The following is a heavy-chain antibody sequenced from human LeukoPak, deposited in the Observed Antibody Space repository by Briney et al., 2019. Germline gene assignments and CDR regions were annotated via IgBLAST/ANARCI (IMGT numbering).Heavy chain of an antibody. V-gene: IGHV3-30*18. D-gene: IGHD1-26*01. J-gene: IGHJ6*03. Sequence: GRSLRLSCAASGFIFSNYGMHWVRQAPGKGLEWVAVILYDGSNKYYADSVKGRFTISRDNSKNTLYPQMNSLRAEDTAVYYCAKSIVGATRSVYYYYMDVWGKGTTVTVSS. CDR1: GFIFSNYG. CDR3: AKSIVGATRSVYYYYMDV. CDR2: ILYDGSNK.